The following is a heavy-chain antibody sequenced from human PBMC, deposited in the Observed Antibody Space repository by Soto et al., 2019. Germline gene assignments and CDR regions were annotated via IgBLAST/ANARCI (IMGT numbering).Heavy chain of an antibody. V-gene: IGHV4-34*01. CDR3: ARRTREDYYYYYMDV. Sequence: SETLSLTCAVYGGSFSGYYWSWIRQPPGKGLEWIGEINHSGSTNYNPSLKSRVTISVDTSKNQFSLKLSSVTAADTAVYYCARRTREDYYYYYMDVWGKGTTVTVSS. D-gene: IGHD1-26*01. J-gene: IGHJ6*03. CDR2: INHSGST. CDR1: GGSFSGYY.